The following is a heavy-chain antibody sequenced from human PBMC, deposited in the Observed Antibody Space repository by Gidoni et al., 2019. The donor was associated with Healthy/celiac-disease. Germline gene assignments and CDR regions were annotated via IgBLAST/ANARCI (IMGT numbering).Heavy chain of an antibody. J-gene: IGHJ4*02. V-gene: IGHV3-30-3*01. CDR2: ISYYGSNN. CDR3: ARDPTPDGGYEPFDY. D-gene: IGHD5-12*01. CDR1: GLTFGSYA. Sequence: QVQLVESGGGVVQPGRSLRLAWAGSGLTFGSYAMHWVRQAPGKRLEWVSVISYYGSNNYYADSVKGRFTISRDNSKNTLYLQMNSLRAEDTAVYYCARDPTPDGGYEPFDYWGQGTLVTVSS.